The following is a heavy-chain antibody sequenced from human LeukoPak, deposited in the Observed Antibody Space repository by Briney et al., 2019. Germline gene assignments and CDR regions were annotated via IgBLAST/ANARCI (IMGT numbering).Heavy chain of an antibody. Sequence: GGSLRLSCAGSGFTFSSHAMSWVRQAPGKGLEWVSAMSGSGGSTYYADSVKGRFTISRDNAKNSLYLQMNSLRAEDTAVYYCARDYGDYFYWGQGTLVTVSS. CDR1: GFTFSSHA. CDR3: ARDYGDYFY. CDR2: MSGSGGST. V-gene: IGHV3-23*01. J-gene: IGHJ4*02. D-gene: IGHD4-17*01.